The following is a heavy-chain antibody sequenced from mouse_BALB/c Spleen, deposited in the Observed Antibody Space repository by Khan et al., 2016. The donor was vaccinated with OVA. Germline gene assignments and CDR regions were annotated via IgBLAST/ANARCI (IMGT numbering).Heavy chain of an antibody. D-gene: IGHD4-1*01. CDR1: GFNIKDTY. Sequence: EVQLQESGAELVKPGASVKLSCTASGFNIKDTYMHWVKQRPEQGLEWIGRIDPANGNTKYDPKFQGKATITADTSSNTAYRQLSSLTSEDTAVYYCARDYWDVFAYWGQGTLVTVSA. J-gene: IGHJ3*01. CDR2: IDPANGNT. V-gene: IGHV14-3*02. CDR3: ARDYWDVFAY.